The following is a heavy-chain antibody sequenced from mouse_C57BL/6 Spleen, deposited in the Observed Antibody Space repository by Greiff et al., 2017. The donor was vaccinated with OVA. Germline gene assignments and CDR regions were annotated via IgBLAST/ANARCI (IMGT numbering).Heavy chain of an antibody. Sequence: VQLQQPGAELVRPGSSVKLSCKASGYTFTSYWMDWVKQRPGQGLEWIGNIYPSDSETHYNQKFKDKATLTVDKSSSTAYMQLSSLTSEDSAVYYCARRGTPRYFDVWGTGTTVTVSS. V-gene: IGHV1-61*01. J-gene: IGHJ1*03. CDR2: IYPSDSET. CDR3: ARRGTPRYFDV. D-gene: IGHD2-14*01. CDR1: GYTFTSYW.